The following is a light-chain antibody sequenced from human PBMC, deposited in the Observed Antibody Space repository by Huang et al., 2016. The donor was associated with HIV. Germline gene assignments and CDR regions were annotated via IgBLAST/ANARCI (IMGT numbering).Light chain of an antibody. J-gene: IGKJ2*02. V-gene: IGKV1-39*01. CDR1: QNIYSN. CDR2: RAS. CDR3: QQSFLTPRT. Sequence: DIQMTQSPSSLSASVGDRVTIACRASQNIYSNLNWYQQNPGQAPKLLIYRASTLQSGVPSRFSGTGTETDFALTISSLQPEDFATYYGQQSFLTPRTFGQGTKLEIK.